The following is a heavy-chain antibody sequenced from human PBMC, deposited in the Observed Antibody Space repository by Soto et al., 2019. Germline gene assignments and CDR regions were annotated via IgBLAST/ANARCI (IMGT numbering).Heavy chain of an antibody. Sequence: PSETLSLTCTVSGGSISSYYWSWIRQPPGKGLEWIGYIYDSGSTNYNPSLKSRVTISVDTSKNQFSLKLTSVTAADTAVYYCARLDNDDYQGQWFEPWGQGTLVTVSS. D-gene: IGHD4-17*01. V-gene: IGHV4-59*01. CDR1: GGSISSYY. CDR3: ARLDNDDYQGQWFEP. J-gene: IGHJ5*02. CDR2: IYDSGST.